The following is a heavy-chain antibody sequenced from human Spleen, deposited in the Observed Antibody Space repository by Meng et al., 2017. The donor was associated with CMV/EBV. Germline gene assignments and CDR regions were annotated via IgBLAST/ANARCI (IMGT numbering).Heavy chain of an antibody. D-gene: IGHD4-17*01. Sequence: VPLQESGPGLVQPSQTLSLTCPVSGGSISSGDYYWSWIRQPPGKGLEWIGYIYYSGSTYSNASLKSRVTISIDRSKNQFSLKLSSVTAADTAVYYCARDRKHYGERGWFDPWGQGTLVTVSS. CDR1: GGSISSGDYY. CDR2: IYYSGST. J-gene: IGHJ5*02. V-gene: IGHV4-30-4*01. CDR3: ARDRKHYGERGWFDP.